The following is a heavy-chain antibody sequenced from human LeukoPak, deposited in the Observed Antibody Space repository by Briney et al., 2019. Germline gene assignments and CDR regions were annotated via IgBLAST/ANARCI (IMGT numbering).Heavy chain of an antibody. CDR2: IKQDGSEK. V-gene: IGHV3-7*01. CDR3: AREITFGGVIVLNYYYGMDV. J-gene: IGHJ6*02. CDR1: GFTFSSYW. Sequence: GGSLRLSCAASGFTFSSYWMSWVRQAPGKGLEWVANIKQDGSEKYYVDSVKGRFTISRDNAKNSLYLQMNSLRAEDTAVYYCAREITFGGVIVLNYYYGMDVWGQGTTVTVSS. D-gene: IGHD3-16*02.